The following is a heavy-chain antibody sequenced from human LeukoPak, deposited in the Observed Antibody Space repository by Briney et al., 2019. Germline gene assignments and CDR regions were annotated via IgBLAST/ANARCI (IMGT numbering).Heavy chain of an antibody. V-gene: IGHV4-4*07. Sequence: SETLSLTCAVYGGSFSGYYWSWIRQPAGKGLEWIGRIYTSGSTNYNPSLKSRVTISVDTSKNQFSLKLSSVTAADTAVYYCARDRYYMDVWGKGTTVTVSS. CDR2: IYTSGST. CDR3: ARDRYYMDV. CDR1: GGSFSGYY. J-gene: IGHJ6*03.